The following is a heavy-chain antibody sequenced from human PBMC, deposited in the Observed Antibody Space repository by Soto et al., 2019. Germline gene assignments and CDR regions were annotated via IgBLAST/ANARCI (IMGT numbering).Heavy chain of an antibody. CDR1: GFTFNSYG. CDR3: AIDPLRGGGAFDI. J-gene: IGHJ3*02. CDR2: ISGSGGST. V-gene: IGHV3-23*01. Sequence: GGSLRLSCAASGFTFNSYGMSWVRQAPGKGLEWVSAISGSGGSTYYADSVKGRFIISRDNSKDTLYLQMNSLRAEDTAVYYCAIDPLRGGGAFDIWGQGTMVTVSS. D-gene: IGHD2-15*01.